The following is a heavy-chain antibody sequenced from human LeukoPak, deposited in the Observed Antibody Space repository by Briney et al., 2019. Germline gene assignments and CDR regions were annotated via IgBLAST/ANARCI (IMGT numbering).Heavy chain of an antibody. D-gene: IGHD6-13*01. V-gene: IGHV3-74*01. J-gene: IGHJ4*02. CDR1: GFTFRPYW. Sequence: GGSLSLSCTASGFTFRPYWMHGVRQAPGEGLVWVSRINSDGSSTPYADSVKGRLAISRDNAKNTLYMPMTSLRAEDTAVYYCTRDYSSCPDYWGQGTLVTVSS. CDR2: INSDGSST. CDR3: TRDYSSCPDY.